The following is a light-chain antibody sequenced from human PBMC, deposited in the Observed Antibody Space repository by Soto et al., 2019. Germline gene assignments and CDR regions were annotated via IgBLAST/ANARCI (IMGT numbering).Light chain of an antibody. CDR1: QSVGSY. V-gene: IGKV3-11*01. CDR3: QQRSDSGVT. Sequence: EIVLTQSPATLSLSPGERATLSCRASQSVGSYLAWYQQKPGQAPRLLIYDASNRATDIPARFSGSGSGTDFTLTISSLEPEDFAVYYCQQRSDSGVTFGGGTKVEIK. CDR2: DAS. J-gene: IGKJ4*01.